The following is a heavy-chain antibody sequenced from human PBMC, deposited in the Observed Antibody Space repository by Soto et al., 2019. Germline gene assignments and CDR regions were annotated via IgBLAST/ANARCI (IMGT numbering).Heavy chain of an antibody. Sequence: QLQLQESGPGLVKPSETLSLTCTVSGGSISSRSYYWGWIRQPPGKGLEWIGSIYYSGSTYYNPSLKSRVTISVDTSKNQFSLKLSSVTAADTAVYYCARLEEAWQLVSGGYYYYYMDVWGKGTTVTVSS. CDR2: IYYSGST. CDR1: GGSISSRSYY. V-gene: IGHV4-39*01. J-gene: IGHJ6*03. CDR3: ARLEEAWQLVSGGYYYYYMDV. D-gene: IGHD6-6*01.